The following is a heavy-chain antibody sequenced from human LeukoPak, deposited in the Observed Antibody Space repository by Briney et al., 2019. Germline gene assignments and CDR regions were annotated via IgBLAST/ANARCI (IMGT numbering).Heavy chain of an antibody. CDR1: GFTFSSYA. D-gene: IGHD2-2*01. Sequence: AGSLRLSCAASGFTFSSYAMSWVRQAPGEGLEWVSAISGSGGSTYYAASVKGRFTISRDNSKNTLYLQMNSLRAEDTAVYYCAKAVVVVPAAMGGYYYYGIDVWGQGTTVTVSS. CDR2: ISGSGGST. V-gene: IGHV3-23*01. J-gene: IGHJ6*02. CDR3: AKAVVVVPAAMGGYYYYGIDV.